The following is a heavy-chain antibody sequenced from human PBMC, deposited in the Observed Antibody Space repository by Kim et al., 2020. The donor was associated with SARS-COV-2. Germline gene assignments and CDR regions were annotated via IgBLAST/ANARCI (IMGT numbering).Heavy chain of an antibody. CDR3: ARDGADSGYHRYYFDY. CDR1: GYTFTSYY. Sequence: ASVKVSCKASGYTFTSYYMHWVRQAPGQGLEWMGIINPSGGSTSYAQKFQGRVTMTRDTSTSTVYMELSSLRSEDTAVYYCARDGADSGYHRYYFDYWGQGTLVTVSS. CDR2: INPSGGST. V-gene: IGHV1-46*01. J-gene: IGHJ4*02. D-gene: IGHD5-12*01.